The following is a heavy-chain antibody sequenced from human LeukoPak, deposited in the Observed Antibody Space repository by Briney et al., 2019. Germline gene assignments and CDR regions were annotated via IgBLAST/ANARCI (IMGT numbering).Heavy chain of an antibody. Sequence: SETLSLTCTVSGGSISSYYWSWIRQPPGKGLKWIGDIYYSGSTNYNPSLKSRVTISVDTSKNQFSLKLSSVTAADTAVYYCARDGIAARQFDYWGQGTLVTVSS. CDR3: ARDGIAARQFDY. J-gene: IGHJ4*02. V-gene: IGHV4-59*01. CDR1: GGSISSYY. CDR2: IYYSGST. D-gene: IGHD6-6*01.